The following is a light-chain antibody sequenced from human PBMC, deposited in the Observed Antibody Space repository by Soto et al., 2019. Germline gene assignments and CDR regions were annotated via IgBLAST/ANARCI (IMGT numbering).Light chain of an antibody. Sequence: EILRTQSQGTLSVSPGERVTLSCRASQSVSSKVAWYQQKPGQAPRLLIFTASLRATGVPARFSGSGSGTEFTLTISSLQSEDFAVYWCQQYYNWPLEYTFGQGTKLEI. CDR3: QQYYNWPLEYT. CDR2: TAS. J-gene: IGKJ2*01. V-gene: IGKV3-15*01. CDR1: QSVSSK.